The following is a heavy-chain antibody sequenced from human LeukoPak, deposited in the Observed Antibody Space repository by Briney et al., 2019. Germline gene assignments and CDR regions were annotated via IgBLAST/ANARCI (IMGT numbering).Heavy chain of an antibody. V-gene: IGHV3-21*01. CDR1: GFTFSDYS. D-gene: IGHD3-10*01. Sequence: PGGSLRLSCAASGFTFSDYSMNWVRQTPSKGLEWVSCIIGSGSYIYYADSVKGRFTISRDNAKDSLYLQVNSLRAEDTAVYYCVRERYHGSGAPKFDFWGQGALVTVSS. J-gene: IGHJ4*02. CDR2: IIGSGSYI. CDR3: VRERYHGSGAPKFDF.